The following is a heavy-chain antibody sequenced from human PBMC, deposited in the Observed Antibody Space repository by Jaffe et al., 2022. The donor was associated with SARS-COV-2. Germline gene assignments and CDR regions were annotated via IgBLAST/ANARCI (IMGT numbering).Heavy chain of an antibody. V-gene: IGHV5-10-1*03. J-gene: IGHJ6*02. CDR2: IDPSDTYS. D-gene: IGHD3-3*01. Sequence: EVQLVQSGAEVKKPGESLRISCRTSGYTFTTYWITWVRQMPGKGLEWMGRIDPSDTYSIYSPSFQGHVTFSTDKSISTGYLHWSSLKASDTAIYYCARHFGNTWDSLGMDVWGQGTTVTVS. CDR3: ARHFGNTWDSLGMDV. CDR1: GYTFTTYW.